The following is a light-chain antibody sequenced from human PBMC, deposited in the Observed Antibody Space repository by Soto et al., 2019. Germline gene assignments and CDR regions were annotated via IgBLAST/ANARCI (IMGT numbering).Light chain of an antibody. Sequence: DIQMTQSPSTLSASVGDRVTITCRASQSISTWLAWYQQKPGKAPKLLIYDASNLDSGVPSRFSGSGSGTEFTLTITSLQHDDFASYYCEQYGNYYTFGQGTKLEIK. CDR1: QSISTW. V-gene: IGKV1-5*01. CDR3: EQYGNYYT. CDR2: DAS. J-gene: IGKJ2*01.